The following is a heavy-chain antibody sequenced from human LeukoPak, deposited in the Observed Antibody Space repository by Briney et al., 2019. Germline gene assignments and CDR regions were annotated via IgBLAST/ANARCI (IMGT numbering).Heavy chain of an antibody. J-gene: IGHJ4*02. V-gene: IGHV3-48*04. CDR1: GFTFSSYS. Sequence: PGGSLRLSCAASGFTFSSYSMNWVRQAPGKGLEWVSFISSSSSTIYYADSVKGRFTISRDNAKNSLYLQMNSLRAEDTAVYYCAREGGGASRPYYFDYWGQGTLVTVSS. D-gene: IGHD1-26*01. CDR2: ISSSSSTI. CDR3: AREGGGASRPYYFDY.